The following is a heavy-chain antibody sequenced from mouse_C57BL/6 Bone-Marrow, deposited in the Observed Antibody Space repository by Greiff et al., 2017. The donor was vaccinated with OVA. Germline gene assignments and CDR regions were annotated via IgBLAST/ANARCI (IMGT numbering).Heavy chain of an antibody. CDR2: IDPSDSYT. CDR3: ARGDYGWYFDV. Sequence: QVQLQQSGAELVKPGASVKLSCKASGYTFTSYWMQWVKQRPGQGLEWIGEIDPSDSYTNYNQKFKGKATLTVDTSSSTAYMQLSSLTSEDSAVYYCARGDYGWYFDVWGTGTTVTVSS. J-gene: IGHJ1*03. CDR1: GYTFTSYW. D-gene: IGHD2-4*01. V-gene: IGHV1-50*01.